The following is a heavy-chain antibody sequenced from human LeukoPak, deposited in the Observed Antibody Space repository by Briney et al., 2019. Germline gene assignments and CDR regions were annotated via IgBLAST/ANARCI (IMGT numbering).Heavy chain of an antibody. Sequence: ETLSLTCAVYGGSFSGYYWSWIRQPPGKGLEWIGEINHSGSTNYNPPLKSRVTISVDTSKNQFSLKLSSVTAADTAVYYCARGRGFFNSGFYFDYWGQGTLVTVSS. CDR3: ARGRGFFNSGFYFDY. J-gene: IGHJ4*02. CDR2: INHSGST. CDR1: GGSFSGYY. D-gene: IGHD3-22*01. V-gene: IGHV4-34*01.